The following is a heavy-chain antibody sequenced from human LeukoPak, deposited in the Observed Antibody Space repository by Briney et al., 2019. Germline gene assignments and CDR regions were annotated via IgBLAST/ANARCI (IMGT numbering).Heavy chain of an antibody. CDR2: IYSGGST. Sequence: PGGSLRLSCAASGFTVSTYYMTWVRQAPGKGLECVSVIYSGGSTYYADSVKGRFTVSRDNSKNTLYLQMNSLRAEDTAMYYCARGLGYCTSTTCLLPFDCWGQGTLVTASS. CDR3: ARGLGYCTSTTCLLPFDC. D-gene: IGHD2-2*01. V-gene: IGHV3-53*01. J-gene: IGHJ4*02. CDR1: GFTVSTYY.